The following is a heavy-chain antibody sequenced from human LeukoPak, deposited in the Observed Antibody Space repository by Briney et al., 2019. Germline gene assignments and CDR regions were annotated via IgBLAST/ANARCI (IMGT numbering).Heavy chain of an antibody. J-gene: IGHJ4*02. CDR1: GFTFSSYA. CDR3: AREAGYGSSSRYFDY. CDR2: IYSGGST. V-gene: IGHV3-66*01. Sequence: GGSLRLSCAASGFTFSSYAMSWVRQAPGKGLEWVSVIYSGGSTYYADSVKGRFTISRDNSKNTLYLQMNSLRAEDTAVYYCAREAGYGSSSRYFDYWGQGTLVTVSS. D-gene: IGHD6-6*01.